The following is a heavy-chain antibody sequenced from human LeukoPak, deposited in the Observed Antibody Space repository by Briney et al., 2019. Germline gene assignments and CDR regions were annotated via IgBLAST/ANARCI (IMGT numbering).Heavy chain of an antibody. CDR3: ARSDNADY. CDR1: GYSSTGYY. CDR2: INPNSGGT. V-gene: IGHV1-2*06. J-gene: IGHJ4*02. D-gene: IGHD1-14*01. Sequence: ASVKVSCKASGYSSTGYYMHWVRQAPGQGLEWMGRINPNSGGTNYAQKFQDRVTMTRDTSSSTAYMELSRLRSDDTAVYYCARSDNADYWGQGTLVTVSS.